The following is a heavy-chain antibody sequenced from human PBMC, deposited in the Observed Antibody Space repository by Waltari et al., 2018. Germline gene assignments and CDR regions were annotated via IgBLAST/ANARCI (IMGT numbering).Heavy chain of an antibody. CDR3: ARYRPDGSWSRYYYGMDV. CDR2: INHSGST. V-gene: IGHV4-34*01. CDR1: GGSFSGYY. J-gene: IGHJ6*02. D-gene: IGHD6-13*01. Sequence: QVQLQQWGAGLLKPSETLSLTCAVYGGSFSGYYWSWIRQLPGNGLEWIGEINHSGSTNYNPSLKSRVTISVDTSKNQFSLKLSSVTAADTAVYYCARYRPDGSWSRYYYGMDVWGQGTTVTVSS.